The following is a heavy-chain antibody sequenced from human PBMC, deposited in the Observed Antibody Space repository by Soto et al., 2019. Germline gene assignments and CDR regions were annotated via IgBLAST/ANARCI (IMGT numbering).Heavy chain of an antibody. V-gene: IGHV3-30*18. CDR1: GFTFPRFG. J-gene: IGHJ6*02. CDR2: ITYEGSQI. D-gene: IGHD7-27*01. Sequence: GGSLRLSCAASGFTFPRFGMHWVRQAPGKGLECVALITYEGSQIYYADAVKGRFTVSRDNGDNTLSLQMDNLRTEDTATYFCAKGRGEMNWANYYGLDVWGQGTTVTVYS. CDR3: AKGRGEMNWANYYGLDV.